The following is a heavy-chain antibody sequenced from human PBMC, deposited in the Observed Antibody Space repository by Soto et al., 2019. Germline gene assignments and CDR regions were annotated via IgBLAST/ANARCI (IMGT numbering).Heavy chain of an antibody. D-gene: IGHD5-12*01. Sequence: SVKVSFKAPGGGNLRDYRTTWVRRAPGQGLEWMGGIIPKLGSANYAQNFQGRVTVTADESTNTVYMELRSLRSDDTAVYYFARGGHGYNFRYVYWGQGTLVTGSS. V-gene: IGHV1-69*13. CDR3: ARGGHGYNFRYVY. CDR1: GGGNLRDYR. J-gene: IGHJ4*02. CDR2: IIPKLGSA.